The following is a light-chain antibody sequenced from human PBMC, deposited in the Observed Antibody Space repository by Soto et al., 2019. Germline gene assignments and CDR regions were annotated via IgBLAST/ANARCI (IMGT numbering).Light chain of an antibody. CDR3: QQSYGTPIT. CDR1: QGIRND. Sequence: MQLTQSPSSLSASVGDRVSITCRASQGIRNDLGWYQQKPGKAPKLLIYAASSLQSGVPSRLSGSGSGTDFTLTITSLQPEDFATYYCQQSYGTPITFGQGTRLEIK. J-gene: IGKJ5*01. V-gene: IGKV1-39*01. CDR2: AAS.